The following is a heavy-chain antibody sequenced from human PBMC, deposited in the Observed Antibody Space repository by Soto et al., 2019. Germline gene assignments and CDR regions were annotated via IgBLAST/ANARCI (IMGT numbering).Heavy chain of an antibody. Sequence: SVKIACKASGGTVSSYTISWVRQAPGQGLEWMGRIIPILGIANYAQKFQGRVTITADKSTSTAYMELSSLRSEDTAVYYCARGSGYYYWDDYWGQGTLVTVSS. CDR2: IIPILGIA. CDR1: GGTVSSYT. D-gene: IGHD3-22*01. V-gene: IGHV1-69*02. J-gene: IGHJ4*02. CDR3: ARGSGYYYWDDY.